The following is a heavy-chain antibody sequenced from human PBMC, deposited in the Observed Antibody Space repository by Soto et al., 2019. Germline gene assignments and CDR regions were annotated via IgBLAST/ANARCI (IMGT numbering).Heavy chain of an antibody. Sequence: SETLSLTCAVYGGSFSGHYWSWIRQPPGKGLEWIGEINHRGSTKYNPSLKSRVTISVGRSKNQFSLKLSSVTAADTAVYYCATSYGNAWYTYWGQGTQVTVSS. D-gene: IGHD6-13*01. J-gene: IGHJ4*02. CDR3: ATSYGNAWYTY. CDR1: GGSFSGHY. CDR2: INHRGST. V-gene: IGHV4-34*01.